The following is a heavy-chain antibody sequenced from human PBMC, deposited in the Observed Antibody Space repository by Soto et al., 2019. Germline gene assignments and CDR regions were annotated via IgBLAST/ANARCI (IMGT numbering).Heavy chain of an antibody. CDR1: GGSISSSSYY. Sequence: QLQLQESGPGLVKPSETLSLTCTVSGGSISSSSYYWGWIRQPPGKGLEWIGSIYYSGSTYYNPSLKSRVTISVDTSKNQFSLKLSSVTAADTVVYYCARQRLHRQQFPGNWFDPWGQGTLVTVSS. D-gene: IGHD6-13*01. CDR2: IYYSGST. J-gene: IGHJ5*02. CDR3: ARQRLHRQQFPGNWFDP. V-gene: IGHV4-39*01.